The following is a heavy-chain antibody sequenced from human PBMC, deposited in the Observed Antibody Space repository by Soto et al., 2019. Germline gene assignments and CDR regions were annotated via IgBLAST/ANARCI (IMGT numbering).Heavy chain of an antibody. Sequence: PGGSLRLSCAASGFTLSSYWMHWVRQAPGKGLVWVSRINIDGSSTSYADSVKGRITISRDDAKNTLYLQMNSLRAEDTAVYYCAKGPSPSGGFERIDQWGQGTLVTVSS. CDR3: AKGPSPSGGFERIDQ. J-gene: IGHJ4*02. CDR1: GFTLSSYW. V-gene: IGHV3-74*01. D-gene: IGHD5-12*01. CDR2: INIDGSST.